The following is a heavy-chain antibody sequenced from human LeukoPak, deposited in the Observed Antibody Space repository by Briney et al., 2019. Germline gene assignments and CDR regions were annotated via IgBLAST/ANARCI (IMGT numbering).Heavy chain of an antibody. D-gene: IGHD3-22*01. CDR1: GYTFTSYG. V-gene: IGHV1-18*01. CDR3: ATGPVGLQYYYDPNDAFDI. Sequence: GASVKVSCKASGYTFTSYGISWVRQAPGQGLEWMGWISAYNGNTNYAQKLQGRVTMTEDTSTDTAYMDLSSLRSEDTAVYYCATGPVGLQYYYDPNDAFDIWGRGTMVTVSS. J-gene: IGHJ3*02. CDR2: ISAYNGNT.